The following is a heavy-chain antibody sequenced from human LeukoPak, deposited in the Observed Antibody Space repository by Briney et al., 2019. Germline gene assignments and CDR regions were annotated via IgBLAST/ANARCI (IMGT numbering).Heavy chain of an antibody. J-gene: IGHJ4*02. Sequence: PGGSLRLSCAVSGFTFNSYGMHWVRRAPGKGLEWVALIWYDGSNKYYADSVKGRFTISRDNSKNTLFLQMNSLRAEDTAVYYCAKDYDILTGYYSYWGQGTLVTVSS. CDR2: IWYDGSNK. CDR1: GFTFNSYG. CDR3: AKDYDILTGYYSY. D-gene: IGHD3-9*01. V-gene: IGHV3-33*06.